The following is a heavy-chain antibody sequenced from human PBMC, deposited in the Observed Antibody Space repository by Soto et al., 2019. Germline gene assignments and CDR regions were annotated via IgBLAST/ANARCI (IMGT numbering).Heavy chain of an antibody. D-gene: IGHD3-16*01. CDR1: GFTYSTYS. J-gene: IGHJ4*01. V-gene: IGHV3-30*03. CDR2: ISYDGNNK. Sequence: GRYLRLSCAVSGFTYSTYSMHWARQAPGKGLEWAAVISYDGNNKFYADSVKGRFTISRDSTKQTLYLQMNSLRPDDTAMYYCARDGVSSTECTGNYGNYFYYRGQGALVPGSS. CDR3: ARDGVSSTECTGNYGNYFYY.